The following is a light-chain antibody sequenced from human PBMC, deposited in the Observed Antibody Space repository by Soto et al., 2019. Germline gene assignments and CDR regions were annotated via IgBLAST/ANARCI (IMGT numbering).Light chain of an antibody. Sequence: DVVMTQSPLSLPVTLGQPASISCRSSQSLVYSDGNTYLNWFHQRPGQSPRRLIYKVSNRDSGVPDRFSGGASGTHFTLKISRVEAEDVGVYYCMQGTYWPRLTFGGGTKVEIK. CDR1: QSLVYSDGNTY. V-gene: IGKV2-30*01. CDR3: MQGTYWPRLT. CDR2: KVS. J-gene: IGKJ4*01.